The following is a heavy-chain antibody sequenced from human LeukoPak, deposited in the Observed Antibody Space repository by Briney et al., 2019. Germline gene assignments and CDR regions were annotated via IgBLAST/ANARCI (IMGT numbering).Heavy chain of an antibody. J-gene: IGHJ4*02. CDR1: GFTFSSYG. CDR3: AREWDSGSLDY. D-gene: IGHD1-26*01. CDR2: IRYDGSKK. V-gene: IGHV3-30*02. Sequence: GGSLRLSCAASGFTFSSYGMHWVRQAPGKGLEWVAFIRYDGSKKYFADSVKGRFTISRDNSNNTLDLQMNSLRVEDTAVYYCAREWDSGSLDYWGQGTLVTVSS.